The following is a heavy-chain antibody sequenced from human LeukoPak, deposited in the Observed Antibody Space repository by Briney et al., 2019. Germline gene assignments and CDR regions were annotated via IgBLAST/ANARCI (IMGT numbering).Heavy chain of an antibody. Sequence: PEGSLRLSCAASGFAFSSYEMNWVRQAPGKGLEWVSCISTSVSTIYYGDSVKGRFTISRDNAKNSLFLQMNILRAEDTAVYYCARGSDYGVGAFDIWGQGTMVTVSS. V-gene: IGHV3-48*03. J-gene: IGHJ3*02. D-gene: IGHD4-17*01. CDR2: ISTSVSTI. CDR1: GFAFSSYE. CDR3: ARGSDYGVGAFDI.